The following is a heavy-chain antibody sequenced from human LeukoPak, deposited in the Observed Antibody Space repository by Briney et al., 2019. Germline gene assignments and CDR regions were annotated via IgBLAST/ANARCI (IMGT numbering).Heavy chain of an antibody. CDR1: GGSISSYY. D-gene: IGHD1-7*01. CDR2: IYYSGST. Sequence: SETLSLTCTVSGGSISSYYWSWIRQPPGKGLEWIGYIYYSGSTNYNPSLKSRVTISVDTSKNQFSLKLSSVTAADTAVYYCARILTGTTWWFDPWGQGTLVTVSS. CDR3: ARILTGTTWWFDP. J-gene: IGHJ5*02. V-gene: IGHV4-59*01.